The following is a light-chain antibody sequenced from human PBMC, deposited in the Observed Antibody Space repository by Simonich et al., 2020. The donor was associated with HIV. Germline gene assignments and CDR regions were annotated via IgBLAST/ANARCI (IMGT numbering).Light chain of an antibody. CDR3: SSYTISSTLV. Sequence: QSALTQPASVSGSPGQSITISCTGTSSDVGGYDYVSWYQQHPAKVPKLIIYDVNERPSVVSNRFSGSKSGNTAALTISGLQAEDEADYYCSSYTISSTLVFGGGTKVTVL. V-gene: IGLV2-14*03. CDR2: DVN. CDR1: SSDVGGYDY. J-gene: IGLJ2*01.